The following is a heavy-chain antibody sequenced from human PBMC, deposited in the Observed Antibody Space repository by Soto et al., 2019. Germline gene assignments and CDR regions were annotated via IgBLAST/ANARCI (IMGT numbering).Heavy chain of an antibody. V-gene: IGHV3-23*01. Sequence: GGSLRLSCAASGFTFSSYVMSWVRQATGKGLEWVSAISGSGGSTYYADSVKGRFTISRDNSKNTLYLQMNSLRAEDTAVYYCAKADYYGSGSYSPDDAFDIWGQGTMVTVSS. D-gene: IGHD3-10*01. CDR2: ISGSGGST. CDR3: AKADYYGSGSYSPDDAFDI. J-gene: IGHJ3*02. CDR1: GFTFSSYV.